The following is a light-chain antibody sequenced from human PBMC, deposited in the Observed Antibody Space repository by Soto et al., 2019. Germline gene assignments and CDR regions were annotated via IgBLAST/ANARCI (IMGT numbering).Light chain of an antibody. J-gene: IGKJ1*01. Sequence: DIPMTQSPSSLSASVGDRVSVTCRASQSISTFLNWYQQRPGEAPKLLIYAASSLQSGVPSRFSGSGSGADFTLTIGSLQPEDFATYYCQQSYTNPRTFGQGTKVEVK. V-gene: IGKV1-39*01. CDR2: AAS. CDR3: QQSYTNPRT. CDR1: QSISTF.